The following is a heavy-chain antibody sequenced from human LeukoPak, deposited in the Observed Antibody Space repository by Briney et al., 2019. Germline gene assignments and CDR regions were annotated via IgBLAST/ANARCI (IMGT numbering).Heavy chain of an antibody. Sequence: GGSLRLSCAASGFTFSSYSMNWVRQAPGKGLEWVSYISSSTSTIYYADSVKGRFTISRDNSKNTLYFQMNSLRAEDTAVYYCARDLGTDNWNDAWFDLWGQGTLVTVSS. CDR3: ARDLGTDNWNDAWFDL. CDR1: GFTFSSYS. D-gene: IGHD1-1*01. J-gene: IGHJ5*02. CDR2: ISSSTSTI. V-gene: IGHV3-48*01.